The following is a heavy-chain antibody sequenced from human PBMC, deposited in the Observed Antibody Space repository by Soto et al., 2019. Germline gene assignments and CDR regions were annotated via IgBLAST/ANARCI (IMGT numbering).Heavy chain of an antibody. CDR1: GGSISSYY. Sequence: SETLSLTCTVSGGSISSYYWSWIRQPPGKGLEWIGYIYYSGSTNYNPSLKSRVTISVDTSKNQFSLKLSSVTAADTAVYYCAREYSSSPDWFDPWGQGTLVTVSS. CDR2: IYYSGST. J-gene: IGHJ5*02. D-gene: IGHD6-13*01. V-gene: IGHV4-59*01. CDR3: AREYSSSPDWFDP.